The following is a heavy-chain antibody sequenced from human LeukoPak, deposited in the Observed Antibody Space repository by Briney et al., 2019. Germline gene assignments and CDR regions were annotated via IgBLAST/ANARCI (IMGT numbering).Heavy chain of an antibody. V-gene: IGHV3-23*01. CDR2: ISGSGGTT. CDR1: GFTFSSYA. Sequence: GGSLRLSCAASGFTFSSYAMSWVRQAPGKGLEWVSAISGSGGTTYYADSVKGRFTFSRDNSKNTLYLQMNSLRAEDTAVYYCAKEEGYYYDSGGYYVEYFQHWGQGTLVTVSS. J-gene: IGHJ1*01. CDR3: AKEEGYYYDSGGYYVEYFQH. D-gene: IGHD3-22*01.